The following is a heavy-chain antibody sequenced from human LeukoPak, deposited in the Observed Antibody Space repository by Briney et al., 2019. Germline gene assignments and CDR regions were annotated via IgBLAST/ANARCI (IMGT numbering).Heavy chain of an antibody. J-gene: IGHJ4*02. V-gene: IGHV3-48*01. CDR3: AKMYGGTYIGN. CDR1: GFTFSSYS. Sequence: GGSLRLSCAASGFTFSSYSMNWVRQAPGKGLEWVSYISSSSSTIYYADSVKGRFTISRDNAKNSLYLQMNSLRAEDTAVYYCAKMYGGTYIGNWGQGTRVTVSA. D-gene: IGHD1-26*01. CDR2: ISSSSSTI.